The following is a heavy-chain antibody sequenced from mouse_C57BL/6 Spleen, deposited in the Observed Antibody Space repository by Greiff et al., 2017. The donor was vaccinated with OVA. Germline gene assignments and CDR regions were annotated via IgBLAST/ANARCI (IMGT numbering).Heavy chain of an antibody. J-gene: IGHJ3*01. CDR1: GYSITSGYD. CDR2: ISYSGST. Sequence: EVQLVESGPGMVKPSQSLSLTCTVTGYSITSGYDWHWIRHFPGNKLEWMGYISYSGSTNYNPSLKSRISITHDTSKNHFFLKLNSVTTEDTATYYCARDNGGYYGTWFAYWGQGTLVTVSA. V-gene: IGHV3-1*01. CDR3: ARDNGGYYGTWFAY. D-gene: IGHD2-3*01.